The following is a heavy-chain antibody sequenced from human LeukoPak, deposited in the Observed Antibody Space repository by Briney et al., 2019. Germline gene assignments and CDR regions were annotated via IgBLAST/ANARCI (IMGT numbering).Heavy chain of an antibody. V-gene: IGHV3-13*01. D-gene: IGHD3-3*01. Sequence: PGGSLRLSCAASGFIFTKYDMHWVRHVTGRGLEWVSGIDRDGVTYYSDSVKGRFTMSRENGENSVYLHLNSLRAGDTAVYYCATKGRNYDFWSGSSNFDYWGQGTLVTVSS. J-gene: IGHJ4*02. CDR3: ATKGRNYDFWSGSSNFDY. CDR1: GFIFTKYD. CDR2: IDRDGVT.